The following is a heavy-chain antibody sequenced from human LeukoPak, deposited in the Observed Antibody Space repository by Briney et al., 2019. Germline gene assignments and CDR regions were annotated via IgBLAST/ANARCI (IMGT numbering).Heavy chain of an antibody. D-gene: IGHD5-24*01. V-gene: IGHV1-46*01. CDR1: GYTFSSYY. CDR3: ARGEMATMIDY. Sequence: ASVKVSCKASGYTFSSYYVHWVRQAPGQGLEWMGMIIPSDGFTSYAQKFQGRVTMTRDTSKNQFSLKLSSVTAADTAVYYCARGEMATMIDYWGQGTLVTVSS. CDR2: IIPSDGFT. J-gene: IGHJ4*02.